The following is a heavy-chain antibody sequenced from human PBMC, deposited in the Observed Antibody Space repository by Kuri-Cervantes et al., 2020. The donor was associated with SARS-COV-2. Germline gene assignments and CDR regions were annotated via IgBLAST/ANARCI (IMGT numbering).Heavy chain of an antibody. CDR2: IWYDGSKQ. CDR3: ARHTQGDN. CDR1: GFSITSHG. Sequence: SLKISCEASGFSITSHGMHWVRQAPGKGLEWVAVIWYDGSKQYYANSVRGRFTISRDDSKNTVYLQMNSLRAEDTAVYYCARHTQGDNWGQGTLVTVSS. J-gene: IGHJ4*02. V-gene: IGHV3-33*01.